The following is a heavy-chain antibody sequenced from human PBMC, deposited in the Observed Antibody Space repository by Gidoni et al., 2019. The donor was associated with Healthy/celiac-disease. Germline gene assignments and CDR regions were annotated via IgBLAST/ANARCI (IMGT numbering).Heavy chain of an antibody. CDR3: ARVYSSWYYYFDY. CDR1: GFTVSSNY. Sequence: EVQLVESGGGLVQPGGSLRLSCAASGFTVSSNYMSWVRQAPGKGLEWVSVIYSGGSTYYADSVKGRFTISRHNSKNTLYLQMNSLRAEDTAVYYCARVYSSWYYYFDYWGQGTLVTVSS. CDR2: IYSGGST. V-gene: IGHV3-53*04. J-gene: IGHJ4*02. D-gene: IGHD6-13*01.